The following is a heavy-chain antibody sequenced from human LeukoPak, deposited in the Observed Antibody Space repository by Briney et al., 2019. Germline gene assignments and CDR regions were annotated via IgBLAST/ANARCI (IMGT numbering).Heavy chain of an antibody. V-gene: IGHV3-23*01. CDR1: GGSISSSSYY. CDR3: ARNSGWYGVS. Sequence: ETLSLTCTVSGGSISSSSYYWGWIRQPPGKGLEWVSSIDYSGGSTHYADSVMGRFTISRDNSKNTLYLQLNSLSADDTAVYYCARNSGWYGVSWGQGTLVTVSS. J-gene: IGHJ4*02. D-gene: IGHD6-19*01. CDR2: IDYSGGST.